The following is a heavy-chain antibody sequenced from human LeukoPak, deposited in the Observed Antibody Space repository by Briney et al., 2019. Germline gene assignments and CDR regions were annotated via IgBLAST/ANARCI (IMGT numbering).Heavy chain of an antibody. CDR3: ARPTIAAAGNFEY. J-gene: IGHJ4*02. CDR2: IKEDGSEK. CDR1: GFTFSSYW. V-gene: IGHV3-7*05. D-gene: IGHD6-13*01. Sequence: GGSLRLSCAASGFTFSSYWMTWVRQAPGKGLEWVANIKEDGSEKHYVDSVKGRFTISRDNANNSLYLQVNSLRAEDTAVYYCARPTIAAAGNFEYWGQGTLVTVSS.